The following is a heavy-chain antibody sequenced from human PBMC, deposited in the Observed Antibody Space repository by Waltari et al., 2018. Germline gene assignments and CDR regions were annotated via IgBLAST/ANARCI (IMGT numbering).Heavy chain of an antibody. CDR3: AGGGWGRDALAY. Sequence: QVHLVESGGGLVKPGGSLRLSCAASGFTFRDSYMSWLRQAPGRGLEWISYSSATSSFKDYADSVKGRFTISRDNADNSLYLEMRGLRAEDTAVYYCAGGGWGRDALAYWGQGTLVTVSS. J-gene: IGHJ4*02. CDR2: SSATSSFK. V-gene: IGHV3-11*06. D-gene: IGHD3-16*01. CDR1: GFTFRDSY.